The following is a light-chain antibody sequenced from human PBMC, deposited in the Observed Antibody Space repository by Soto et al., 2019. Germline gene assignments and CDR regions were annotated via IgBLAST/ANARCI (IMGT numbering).Light chain of an antibody. CDR3: SSYTTYITPV. V-gene: IGLV2-14*01. Sequence: QSVLTQPASVSGSPGQSITISCTGTSSDVGGYNYVSWYQQYPGKAPKLMIYDVSNRPSGVSNRFSGSKSGNTASLTISGLQAEDEADYYFSSYTTYITPVFGTGTKLTVL. CDR2: DVS. J-gene: IGLJ1*01. CDR1: SSDVGGYNY.